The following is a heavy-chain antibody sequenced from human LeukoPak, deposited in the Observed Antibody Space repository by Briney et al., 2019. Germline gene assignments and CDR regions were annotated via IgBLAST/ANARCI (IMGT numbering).Heavy chain of an antibody. D-gene: IGHD1-26*01. V-gene: IGHV3-30*02. CDR1: GFTFSSQG. CDR2: TWHDGSSK. J-gene: IGHJ4*02. CDR3: AKTGTTWYFDY. Sequence: GGSLRLSCAASGFTFSSQGMHWVRQAPGKGLEWVAFTWHDGSSKYYADSVKGRFTISRDNSKNTLYLEMNSLRAEDTAVYLCAKTGTTWYFDYWGQGTLVIVSS.